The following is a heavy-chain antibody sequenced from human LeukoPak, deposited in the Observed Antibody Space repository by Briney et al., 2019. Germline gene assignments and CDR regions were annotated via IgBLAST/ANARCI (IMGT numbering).Heavy chain of an antibody. CDR1: GGSVRSGGYS. CDR2: IYHSGST. Sequence: SQTLSLTCSVSGGSVRSGGYSWSWIRQPPGKGLEWIGYIYHSGSTYYNPSLKSRVTISVDRSKNQFSLRLTSVTAADTAVYYCARKSDYFDYWGQGTLITVSS. V-gene: IGHV4-30-2*01. J-gene: IGHJ4*02. D-gene: IGHD3-3*01. CDR3: ARKSDYFDY.